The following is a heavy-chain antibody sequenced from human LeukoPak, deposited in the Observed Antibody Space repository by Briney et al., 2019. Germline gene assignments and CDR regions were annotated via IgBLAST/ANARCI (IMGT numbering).Heavy chain of an antibody. D-gene: IGHD3-16*02. J-gene: IGHJ4*02. CDR3: ARGPLSHYDYVWGSYPFDY. Sequence: SETLSLTCAVSGGSISSGGYSWSWIWQPPGKGLEWIGYIYHSGSTYYNPSLKSRVTISVDRSKNQFSLKLSSVTAADTAVYYCARGPLSHYDYVWGSYPFDYWGQGTLVTVSS. V-gene: IGHV4-30-2*01. CDR2: IYHSGST. CDR1: GGSISSGGYS.